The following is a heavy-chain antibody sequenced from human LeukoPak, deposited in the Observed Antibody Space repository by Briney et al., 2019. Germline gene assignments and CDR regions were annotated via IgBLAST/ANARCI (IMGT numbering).Heavy chain of an antibody. J-gene: IGHJ5*02. V-gene: IGHV4-39*07. D-gene: IGHD1-26*01. CDR2: IYFSGNT. Sequence: SETLSLTCTVSAGSISSSSYYWGWIRQPPGKGLEWIASIYFSGNTYYNPSLKSRVTISVDTSKNQFSLKLSSVTAADTAVYYCARVAAPEWEPSNWFDPWGQGTLVTVSS. CDR3: ARVAAPEWEPSNWFDP. CDR1: AGSISSSSYY.